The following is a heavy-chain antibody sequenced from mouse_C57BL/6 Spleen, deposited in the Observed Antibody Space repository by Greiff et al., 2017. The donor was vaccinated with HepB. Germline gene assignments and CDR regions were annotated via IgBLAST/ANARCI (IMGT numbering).Heavy chain of an antibody. CDR1: GFTFSDYY. D-gene: IGHD1-1*01. CDR2: ISNGGGST. CDR3: ARRDYGRAFDY. J-gene: IGHJ2*01. Sequence: EVQLQESGGGLVQPGGSLKLSCAASGFTFSDYYMYWVRQTPEKRLEWVAYISNGGGSTYYPDTVKGRFTISRDNAKNTLYLQMSRLKSEDTAMYYCARRDYGRAFDYWGQGTTLTDSS. V-gene: IGHV5-12*01.